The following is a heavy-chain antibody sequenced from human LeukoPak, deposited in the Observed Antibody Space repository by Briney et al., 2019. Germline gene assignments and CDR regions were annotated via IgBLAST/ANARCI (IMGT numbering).Heavy chain of an antibody. Sequence: GGYLRLSCAASGFTFSSYSMNWVRQAPGKGLEWDSYITISSTTIYYADSVKGRFTISRDNSKNTLYLQMNSLRAEDAAVYYAADTTAGYCSGRCRSWSFDYWGQGTLVTVSS. J-gene: IGHJ4*02. D-gene: IGHD6-19*01. CDR1: GFTFSSYS. CDR3: ADTTAGYCSGRCRSWSFDY. CDR2: ITISSTTI. V-gene: IGHV3-48*01.